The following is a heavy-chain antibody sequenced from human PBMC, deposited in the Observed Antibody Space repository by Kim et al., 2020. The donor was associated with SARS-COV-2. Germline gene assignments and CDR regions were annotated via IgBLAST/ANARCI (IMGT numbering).Heavy chain of an antibody. D-gene: IGHD3-16*01. CDR2: ISYGGSKI. CDR3: AKDKAFFMGTFGGESGGMDV. CDR1: GVTFNNYA. Sequence: GGSLRLSCAASGVTFNNYAMHWVRQAPGKGLEWVSLISYGGSKIYYADSVKGRFTISRDSSKNTLYLQMDSLRAEDTAVYYCAKDKAFFMGTFGGESGGMDVWRQGPTDTVS. V-gene: IGHV3-30*18. J-gene: IGHJ6*02.